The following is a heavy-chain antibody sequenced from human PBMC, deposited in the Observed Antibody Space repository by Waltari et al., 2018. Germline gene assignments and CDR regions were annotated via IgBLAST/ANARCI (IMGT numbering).Heavy chain of an antibody. D-gene: IGHD6-19*01. CDR3: ARTLPYNSGWHGRCFAD. CDR1: EFSVSNNY. J-gene: IGHJ4*02. CDR2: IYTGGST. V-gene: IGHV3-53*02. Sequence: EVRLEETGGGLIQPGGSLRLSCAASEFSVSNNYMAWVRQTPGKGLECVSVIYTGGSTFYSFSVKGRFTISRDSSKNTLYLQANGLRAADTAIYYCARTLPYNSGWHGRCFADWGQGTLVTVSS.